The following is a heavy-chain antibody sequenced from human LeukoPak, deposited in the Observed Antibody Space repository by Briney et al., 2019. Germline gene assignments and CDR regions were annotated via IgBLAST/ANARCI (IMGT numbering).Heavy chain of an antibody. D-gene: IGHD4-17*01. J-gene: IGHJ4*02. CDR2: INHSGST. Sequence: PSETLSLTCAVYGGSFSGYYWSWIRQPPGKGLEWIGEINHSGSTNYNPSLKSRVTISVDTSKNQFSLKLSSVTAADTAVYYCARGTLYGDWALGYWGQGTLVTVSS. CDR3: ARGTLYGDWALGY. V-gene: IGHV4-34*01. CDR1: GGSFSGYY.